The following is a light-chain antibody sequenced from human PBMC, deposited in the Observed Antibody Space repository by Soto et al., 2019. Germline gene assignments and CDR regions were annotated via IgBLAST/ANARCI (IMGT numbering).Light chain of an antibody. CDR1: QSFSNNY. CDR2: GAS. J-gene: IGKJ5*01. Sequence: EIVLTQSPGTLSFSPGERAPLSCRASQSFSNNYLAWYQQKPGQAPRLLIYGASSRATGIPARFSGSGSGTDFTLTISSLEPEDFAVYYCQQRADWPVTFGQGTRLEIK. CDR3: QQRADWPVT. V-gene: IGKV3D-20*02.